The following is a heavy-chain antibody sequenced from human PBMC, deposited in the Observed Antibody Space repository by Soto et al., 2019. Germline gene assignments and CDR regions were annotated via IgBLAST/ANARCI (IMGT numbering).Heavy chain of an antibody. CDR1: GGTFSSYA. CDR3: ARDQTSLAARPVYRRGYYYYYGMDF. Sequence: SVKVSCKASGGTFSSYAISWVRQAPGQGLEWMGGIIPIFGTANYAQKFQGRVTITADESTSTAYMELSSLRSEDTAVDYCARDQTSLAARPVYRRGYYYYYGMDFWGQGTTVTASS. D-gene: IGHD6-6*01. J-gene: IGHJ6*02. CDR2: IIPIFGTA. V-gene: IGHV1-69*13.